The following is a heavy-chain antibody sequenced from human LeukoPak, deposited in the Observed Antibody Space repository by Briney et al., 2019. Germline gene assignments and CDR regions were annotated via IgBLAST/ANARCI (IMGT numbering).Heavy chain of an antibody. J-gene: IGHJ4*02. V-gene: IGHV4-59*02. CDR2: IYYSGST. Sequence: PETQSLTCTVSGGSVSTYYWNWIRQPPGKGLEWIGYIYYSGSTNYNPSLKSRLTISVDTSNNQFSLKLSSVTAADTAVYYCASTSGYCSGGNCYSAFDYWGQGTLVTVSS. CDR1: GGSVSTYY. D-gene: IGHD2-15*01. CDR3: ASTSGYCSGGNCYSAFDY.